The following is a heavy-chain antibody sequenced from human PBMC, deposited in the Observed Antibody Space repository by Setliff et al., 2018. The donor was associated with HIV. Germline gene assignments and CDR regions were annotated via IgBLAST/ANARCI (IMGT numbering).Heavy chain of an antibody. D-gene: IGHD3-22*01. CDR2: IYTSEST. V-gene: IGHV4-4*09. J-gene: IGHJ4*02. Sequence: SETLSLTCTVFGGSISSYYWSWIRQPPGKGLEWIGYIYTSESTNYNPSLKSRVTISVDTSKNQFSLKLSSVTAADTAVYYCARGLSFYDPGGFDYWGQGTLVTVSS. CDR1: GGSISSYY. CDR3: ARGLSFYDPGGFDY.